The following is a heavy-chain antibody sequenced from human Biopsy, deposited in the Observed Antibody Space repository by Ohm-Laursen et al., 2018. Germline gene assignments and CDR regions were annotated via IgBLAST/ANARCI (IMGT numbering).Heavy chain of an antibody. CDR2: MSRNNGFI. J-gene: IGHJ3*02. D-gene: IGHD2/OR15-2a*01. V-gene: IGHV3-9*01. CDR1: GFKFDDYA. CDR3: ARDIGPSTFPENTLDI. Sequence: SLRLSCTAAGFKFDDYAMHWVRHTPGKGLEWVSGMSRNNGFIGYADSVRGRFTISRDNGQNSLYLQMNNLITKDTAVYYCARDIGPSTFPENTLDIWGQGTMVTVSS.